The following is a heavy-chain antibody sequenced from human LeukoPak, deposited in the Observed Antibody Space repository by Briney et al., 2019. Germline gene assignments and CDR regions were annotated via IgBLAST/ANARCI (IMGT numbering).Heavy chain of an antibody. CDR1: AFTFSNYG. D-gene: IGHD3-10*01. CDR2: IWFDGTNK. Sequence: GGSLRLSCAASAFTFSNYGMHWVRQAPGKGLEWVAVIWFDGTNKYYADSVKGRFTISRDNSKNTLYLQMNSLRAEDTAVYYCAEGAHITMFRGALENLGQGTLVTVSS. CDR3: AEGAHITMFRGALEN. V-gene: IGHV3-33*06. J-gene: IGHJ4*02.